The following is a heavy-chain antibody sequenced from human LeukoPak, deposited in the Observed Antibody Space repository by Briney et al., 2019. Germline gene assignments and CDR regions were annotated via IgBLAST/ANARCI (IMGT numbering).Heavy chain of an antibody. CDR2: IYYSGST. J-gene: IGHJ6*03. Sequence: SETLSLTCTVSGGSISSYYWSWIRQPPGKGLEWIGYIYYSGSTNYNPSLKSRVTISVDTSKNQFSLKLSSVTAADTAVYYCARVTRNYYYYRDVWGKGTTVTVSS. V-gene: IGHV4-59*01. D-gene: IGHD2-21*02. CDR1: GGSISSYY. CDR3: ARVTRNYYYYRDV.